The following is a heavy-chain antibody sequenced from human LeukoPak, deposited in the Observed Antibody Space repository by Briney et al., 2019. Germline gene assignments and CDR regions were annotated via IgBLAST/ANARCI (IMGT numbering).Heavy chain of an antibody. CDR1: GGSFSGYY. CDR3: ARGLTGWSRTNNWFDP. Sequence: PSETLSLTCAVYGGSFSGYYWSWIRQPPGKGLEWIGEINHSGSTYYNPSLKSRVTISVDTSKNQFSLKLSSVTAADTAVYYCARGLTGWSRTNNWFDPWGQGTLVTVSS. J-gene: IGHJ5*02. CDR2: INHSGST. V-gene: IGHV4-34*01. D-gene: IGHD7-27*01.